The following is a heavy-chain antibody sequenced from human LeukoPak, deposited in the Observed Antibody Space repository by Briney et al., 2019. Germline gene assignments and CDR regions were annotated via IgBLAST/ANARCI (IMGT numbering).Heavy chain of an antibody. J-gene: IGHJ4*02. CDR1: GFTFSSYA. Sequence: PGGSLRLSCAASGFTFSSYAMHWVRQAPGKGLEWVAVISYDGSNKYYADSVKGRFTISRDNSKNTLYLQMNSLGAEDTAVYYCAAPAGTNYWGQGTLVTVSS. D-gene: IGHD6-13*01. V-gene: IGHV3-30*04. CDR3: AAPAGTNY. CDR2: ISYDGSNK.